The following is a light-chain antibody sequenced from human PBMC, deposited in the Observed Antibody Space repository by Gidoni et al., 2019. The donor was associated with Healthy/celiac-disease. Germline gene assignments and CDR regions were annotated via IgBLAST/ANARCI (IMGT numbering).Light chain of an antibody. J-gene: IGKJ1*01. Sequence: DIQMTQSPSSLSASVGDRDTITSRASQSISSYLNWYQQKPGKAPKLLIYAASSLQSGVPSRFSGSGSGKDFTLTISSLQPEDFATYYCQQSYSTPPWTFGQGTKVEIK. CDR3: QQSYSTPPWT. V-gene: IGKV1-39*01. CDR1: QSISSY. CDR2: AAS.